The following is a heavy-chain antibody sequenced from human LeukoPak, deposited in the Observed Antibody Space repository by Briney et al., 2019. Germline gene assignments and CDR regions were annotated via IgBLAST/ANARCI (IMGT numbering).Heavy chain of an antibody. V-gene: IGHV3-30*02. J-gene: IGHJ4*02. CDR1: GFTFSNYG. Sequence: GGSLRLSCAASGFTFSNYGFHWVRQAPGTGLEWVAFIRYDGGHEYYADSVKGRFTISRDNSKNTLYLQMHSLRAEDTAVYYCARNLAPPTVSLDYWGQGTLVTVSS. CDR3: ARNLAPPTVSLDY. CDR2: IRYDGGHE. D-gene: IGHD2-21*01.